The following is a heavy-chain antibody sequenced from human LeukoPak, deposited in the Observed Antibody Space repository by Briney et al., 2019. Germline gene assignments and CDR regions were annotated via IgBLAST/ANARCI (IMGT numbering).Heavy chain of an antibody. CDR2: ISSSSNTI. J-gene: IGHJ4*02. CDR3: ARAVTVVTRGGLVFDY. CDR1: GFTFSSYS. V-gene: IGHV3-48*02. Sequence: TGGSLRLSCAASGFTFSSYSMNWVRQAPGKGLEWVSYISSSSNTIYYADSVKGRFTISRDNAKNSLFLQMNSLRDEDTSAYYCARAVTVVTRGGLVFDYWGQGTLVTVSS. D-gene: IGHD2-21*02.